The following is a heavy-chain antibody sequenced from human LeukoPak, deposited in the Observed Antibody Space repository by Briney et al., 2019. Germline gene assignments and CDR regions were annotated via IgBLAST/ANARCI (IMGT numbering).Heavy chain of an antibody. CDR2: INHSGST. CDR3: ARVEGLLWFGSNWFDP. J-gene: IGHJ5*02. Sequence: SETLSLTCAVYGGSFSGYYWSWIRQPPGKGLEWIGEINHSGSTNYNPSLKSRVTISVDTSKNQFSLKLSSVTAADTAVYYCARVEGLLWFGSNWFDPWGQGTLVTVSS. CDR1: GGSFSGYY. V-gene: IGHV4-34*01. D-gene: IGHD3-10*01.